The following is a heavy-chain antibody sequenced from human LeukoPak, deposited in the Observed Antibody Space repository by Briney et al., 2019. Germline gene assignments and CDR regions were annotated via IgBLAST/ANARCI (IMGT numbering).Heavy chain of an antibody. D-gene: IGHD3-3*01. J-gene: IGHJ4*02. CDR2: IYPADSDT. Sequence: GESLRISCQVSGYSFTNYWISWVRQVPGKGLESMGIIYPADSDTTYSPSFQGQVTISADKSISTVYLQWSSLKASDTAMYYCAKQSRDGSKTRGYYFDYWGQGTLVTVSS. CDR1: GYSFTNYW. CDR3: AKQSRDGSKTRGYYFDY. V-gene: IGHV5-51*01.